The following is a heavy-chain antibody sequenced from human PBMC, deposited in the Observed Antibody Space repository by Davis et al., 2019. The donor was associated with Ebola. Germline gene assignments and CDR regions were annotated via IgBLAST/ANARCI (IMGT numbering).Heavy chain of an antibody. V-gene: IGHV3-23*01. CDR2: ISGSGGTT. J-gene: IGHJ4*02. CDR1: VITFSSYA. D-gene: IGHD1-20*01. CDR3: AKITGTPSNFDY. Sequence: GESLKISCADSVITFSSYAMTWVRQAPGKGLEWVSAISGSGGTTYYADSVKGRFTISRDNSKNTLYLQMNSLRAEDTAVYYCAKITGTPSNFDYWGQGTLVTVSS.